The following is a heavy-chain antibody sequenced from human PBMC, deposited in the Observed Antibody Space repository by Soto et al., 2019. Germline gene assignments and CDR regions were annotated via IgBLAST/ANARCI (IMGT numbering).Heavy chain of an antibody. D-gene: IGHD3-22*01. V-gene: IGHV4-31*03. CDR2: IYYSGST. CDR1: GGSLSSGGYY. Sequence: PSETLSLTCTVSGGSLSSGGYYWSWIRQHPGNGLEWIGYIYYSGSTYYNPSLKSRVTISVDTSKNQFSLKLSSVTAADTAVYYCARANIDYYDSSGYYYFDYWGQGTLVTVSS. J-gene: IGHJ4*02. CDR3: ARANIDYYDSSGYYYFDY.